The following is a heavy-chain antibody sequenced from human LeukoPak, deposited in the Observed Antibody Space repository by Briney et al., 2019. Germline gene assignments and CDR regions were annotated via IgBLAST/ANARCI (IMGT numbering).Heavy chain of an antibody. CDR2: IRGGGTSE. Sequence: GGSLRLSCTASGFTFSAYAMMWVRQAPGKGPEWVSAIRGGGTSEFYADSMKGRFRISRDNSKDTLFLQMNSLRAEDTAVYYCARDPNGDYIGAFDMWGPGTMVTVSS. CDR3: ARDPNGDYIGAFDM. CDR1: GFTFSAYA. J-gene: IGHJ3*02. D-gene: IGHD4-17*01. V-gene: IGHV3-23*01.